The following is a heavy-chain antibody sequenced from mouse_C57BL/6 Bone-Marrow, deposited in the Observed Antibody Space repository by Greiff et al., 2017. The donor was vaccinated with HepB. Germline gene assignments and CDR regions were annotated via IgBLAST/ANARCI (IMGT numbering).Heavy chain of an antibody. CDR3: SRRSIYYDYDGNFDY. V-gene: IGHV1-55*01. Sequence: QVQLQQPGAELVKPGASVKMSCKASGYTFTSYWITWVKQRPGQGLEWIGDIYPGSGSTNYNEKFKSKATLTVDTSSSTAYMQLSSLTSEDSAVYYCSRRSIYYDYDGNFDYWGQGTTLTVSS. J-gene: IGHJ2*01. CDR1: GYTFTSYW. D-gene: IGHD2-4*01. CDR2: IYPGSGST.